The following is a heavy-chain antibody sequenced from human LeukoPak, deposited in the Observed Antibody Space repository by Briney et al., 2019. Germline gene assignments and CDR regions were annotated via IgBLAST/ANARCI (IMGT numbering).Heavy chain of an antibody. J-gene: IGHJ4*02. CDR2: MKKDGSET. Sequence: GGSLRLSCVVSGFTFSSYSMIWVRQAPGKGLQWVANMKKDGSETKYVESVKGRFTISRDNAKNSLYLQMNSLRAEDTAVYYCGRHRSGSGTYFIDYWGQGTPVSLSS. CDR1: GFTFSSYS. V-gene: IGHV3-7*01. CDR3: GRHRSGSGTYFIDY. D-gene: IGHD3-10*01.